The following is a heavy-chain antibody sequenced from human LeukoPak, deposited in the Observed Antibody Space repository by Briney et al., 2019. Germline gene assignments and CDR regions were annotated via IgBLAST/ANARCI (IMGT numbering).Heavy chain of an antibody. CDR3: AKGFGKLLSVYNWFDP. D-gene: IGHD3-10*01. CDR2: ISGSGGST. Sequence: PGGSLRLSCAASGFTFSSYAMSWVRQAPGKGLEWVSAISGSGGSTYYADSVKGRFTISRDNSKNTLYLQMNSLRAEDTAVYYCAKGFGKLLSVYNWFDPWGQGTLVTVSS. J-gene: IGHJ5*02. CDR1: GFTFSSYA. V-gene: IGHV3-23*01.